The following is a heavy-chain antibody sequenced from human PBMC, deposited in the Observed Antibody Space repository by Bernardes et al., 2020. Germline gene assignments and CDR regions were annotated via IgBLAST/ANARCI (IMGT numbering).Heavy chain of an antibody. CDR2: ISDTSDYI. V-gene: IGHV3-21*01. CDR1: GFNFMSYT. J-gene: IGHJ3*01. Sequence: GSLSLSCAASGFNFMSYTMNWVRQAPGKGLEWVSSISDTSDYIYYGDSVRGRFTISRDNANNSVFLHMTSLRAEDTAVYYCVRDRLGAMRAFDVWGQGTMVAVSS. CDR3: VRDRLGAMRAFDV. D-gene: IGHD1-26*01.